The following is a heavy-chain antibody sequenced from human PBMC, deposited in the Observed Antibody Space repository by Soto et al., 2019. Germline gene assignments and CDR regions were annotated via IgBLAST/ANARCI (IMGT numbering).Heavy chain of an antibody. CDR3: ASSPGPPHYFYYALDV. J-gene: IGHJ6*02. CDR1: GYSFINYW. CDR2: IYPGNSDT. Sequence: GESLKISCRGSGYSFINYWIVWVRQVPGKGLEWMGIIYPGNSDTRYSPSFQGQVTISVDKSISTAYLQWSSLKAPDTAMYYCASSPGPPHYFYYALDVWGQGTTVTVSS. V-gene: IGHV5-51*01.